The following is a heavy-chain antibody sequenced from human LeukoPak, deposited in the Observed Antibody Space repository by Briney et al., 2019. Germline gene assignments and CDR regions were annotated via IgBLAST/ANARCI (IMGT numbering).Heavy chain of an antibody. D-gene: IGHD3-10*01. CDR1: GFNTNDYW. CDR3: ARSFGSDSFYRHFDY. J-gene: IGHJ4*02. CDR2: IKEDGSEN. V-gene: IGHV3-7*01. Sequence: GGSLRLSCAASGFNTNDYWMNWVRQARGRGLEWVASIKEDGSENYYADSVKGRFTISRDNAQNSLYLQMNSLRVEDTAVYYCARSFGSDSFYRHFDYWGQGILVTVSS.